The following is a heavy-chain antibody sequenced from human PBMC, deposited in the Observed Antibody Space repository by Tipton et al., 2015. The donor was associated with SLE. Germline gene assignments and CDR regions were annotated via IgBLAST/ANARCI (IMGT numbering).Heavy chain of an antibody. D-gene: IGHD3-10*01. CDR3: ARGPHPQRRRSIWFGELGY. J-gene: IGHJ4*02. CDR2: IYHSGST. Sequence: LRLSCAVSGGSISSGGYSWSWIRQPPGKGLEWIGYIYHSGSTYYNPSLKSRLTISVDTSKSQVSLKLSSVTAADTAVYYCARGPHPQRRRSIWFGELGYWGQGTLVTVSS. V-gene: IGHV4-30-2*01. CDR1: GGSISSGGYS.